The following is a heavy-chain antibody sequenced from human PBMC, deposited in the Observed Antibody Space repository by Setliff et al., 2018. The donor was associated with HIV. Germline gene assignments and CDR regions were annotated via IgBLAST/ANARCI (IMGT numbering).Heavy chain of an antibody. Sequence: SETLSLTCAVYGGSFSGYHWNWIRQPAGKGLEWIGRIYTSGSTNYNPSLKSRVTISVDTSKNQFSLNLSSVTAADTAVYYCARDGCTSTSCYFIRAFDTWGQGTMVTVSS. CDR1: GGSFSGYH. CDR3: ARDGCTSTSCYFIRAFDT. CDR2: IYTSGST. J-gene: IGHJ3*02. V-gene: IGHV4-4*07. D-gene: IGHD2-2*01.